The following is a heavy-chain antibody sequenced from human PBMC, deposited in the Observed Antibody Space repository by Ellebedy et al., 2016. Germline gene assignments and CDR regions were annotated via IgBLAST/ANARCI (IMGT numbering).Heavy chain of an antibody. V-gene: IGHV4-34*01. CDR2: VNDRGST. CDR3: ARIPDAACSGIGCHNAWFDS. Sequence: SETLSLTXAVNGGSFSGHYWSWIRQSPGKRLEWIGLEWIGEVNDRGSTNYNPSFSSRVFMSVDTTKNQFSLKLTSVTAADTAVYYCARIPDAACSGIGCHNAWFDSWGQGMLVTVSS. CDR1: GGSFSGHY. J-gene: IGHJ5*01. D-gene: IGHD2-15*01.